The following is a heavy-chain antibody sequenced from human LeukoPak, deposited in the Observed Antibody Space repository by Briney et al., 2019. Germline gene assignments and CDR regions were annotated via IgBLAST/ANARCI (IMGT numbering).Heavy chain of an antibody. D-gene: IGHD4-17*01. CDR3: ARHDYGDYGFDY. CDR2: IYDSGST. J-gene: IGHJ4*02. Sequence: SETLSLTCTVSGGSISSNSWSWIRQPPGKGLEWIGYIYDSGSTNYNPSLKSRVTVSVDTSKNQFSLKLSSVTAADTAVHYCARHDYGDYGFDYWGQGTLVTVSS. CDR1: GGSISSNS. V-gene: IGHV4-59*01.